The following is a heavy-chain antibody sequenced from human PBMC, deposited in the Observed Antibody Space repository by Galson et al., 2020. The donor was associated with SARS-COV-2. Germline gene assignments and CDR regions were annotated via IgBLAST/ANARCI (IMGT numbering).Heavy chain of an antibody. CDR2: IRSKAYGGTT. J-gene: IGHJ6*02. Sequence: GESLKISCTASGFTFGDYAMSWFRQAPGKGLEWVGFIRSKAYGGTTEYAASVKGRFTISRDDSKSIAYLQMNSLKTEDTAVYYCTRDPLPGWYFRGMDVWGQGTTVTVSS. CDR1: GFTFGDYA. D-gene: IGHD6-19*01. V-gene: IGHV3-49*03. CDR3: TRDPLPGWYFRGMDV.